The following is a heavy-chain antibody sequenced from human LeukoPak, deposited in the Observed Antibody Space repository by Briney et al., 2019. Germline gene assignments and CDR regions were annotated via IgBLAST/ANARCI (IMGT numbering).Heavy chain of an antibody. D-gene: IGHD2-15*01. V-gene: IGHV3-74*01. CDR3: ARRSYCSGGSCVHSFDY. CDR2: INSDGSTT. Sequence: GGSLRLSCAASGFTVSSNYMSWVRQAPGKGLVWVSRINSDGSTTTYADSVKGRFTISRDNAKNTLYLQMNSLRAEDTAVYYCARRSYCSGGSCVHSFDYWGQGTLVTVSS. CDR1: GFTVSSNY. J-gene: IGHJ4*02.